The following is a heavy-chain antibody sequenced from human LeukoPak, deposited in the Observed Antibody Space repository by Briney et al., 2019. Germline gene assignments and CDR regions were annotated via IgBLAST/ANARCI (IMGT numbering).Heavy chain of an antibody. V-gene: IGHV4-4*07. D-gene: IGHD1-26*01. CDR3: ARVVVGATSGNPYYFDY. CDR1: GGLISNFH. Sequence: PSETLSLTCSVSGGLISNFHWSGIRKPTGKGLVCIGRIYTSGTTNHNPPLKSRVTMSVDTSKNQLSLKLRSVTAADTDVYYCARVVVGATSGNPYYFDYWGQGTLVTVSS. J-gene: IGHJ4*02. CDR2: IYTSGTT.